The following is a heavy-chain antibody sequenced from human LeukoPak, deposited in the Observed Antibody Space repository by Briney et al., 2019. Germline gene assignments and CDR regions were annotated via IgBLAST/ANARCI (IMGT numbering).Heavy chain of an antibody. V-gene: IGHV3-74*01. CDR2: IYNDGSTT. CDR3: ARDYYGQCDY. J-gene: IGHJ4*02. D-gene: IGHD3-10*01. CDR1: GFTFSGYW. Sequence: GGSLRLSCAASGFTFSGYWMHWVRQAPGKGLVWVSRIYNDGSTTTYADSVKGRFTISRDNAKNTLYLQMSSLRAEDTAVYYCARDYYGQCDYWGQGTLVTVSS.